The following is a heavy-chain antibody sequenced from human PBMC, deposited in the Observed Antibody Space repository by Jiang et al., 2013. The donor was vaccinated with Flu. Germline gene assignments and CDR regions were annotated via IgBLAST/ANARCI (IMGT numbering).Heavy chain of an antibody. J-gene: IGHJ3*02. CDR2: SQRLAMVT. V-gene: IGHV1-3*01. Sequence: EWMGWSQRLAMVTQNNSQKFQGRVTITRDTSASTAYMELSSLRSEDTAVYYCAGGPMITFGGVIPKENAFDIWGQGTMVTVSS. D-gene: IGHD3-16*01. CDR3: AGGPMITFGGVIPKENAFDI.